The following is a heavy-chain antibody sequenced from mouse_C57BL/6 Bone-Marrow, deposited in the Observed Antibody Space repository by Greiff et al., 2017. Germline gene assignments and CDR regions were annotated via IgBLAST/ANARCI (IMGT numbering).Heavy chain of an antibody. J-gene: IGHJ4*01. V-gene: IGHV1-4*01. D-gene: IGHD4-1*01. CDR2: INPSSGYT. CDR1: GYTFTSYT. CDR3: ARKSKLGPAMDY. Sequence: QVQLQQSGAELARPGASVKMSCKASGYTFTSYTMHWVKQRPGQGLEWIGYINPSSGYTKYNQKFKDKATLTADKSSSTAYMQLSSLTSEDAAVDYCARKSKLGPAMDYWGQGTSVTVSS.